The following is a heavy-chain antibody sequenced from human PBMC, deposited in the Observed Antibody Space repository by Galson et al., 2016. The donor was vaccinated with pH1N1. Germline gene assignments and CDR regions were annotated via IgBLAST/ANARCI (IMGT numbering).Heavy chain of an antibody. V-gene: IGHV3-30*03. Sequence: SLRLSCAASGFTFSTYGMNWVRQAPGKGLEWVAIISYDGNNKYYVDSVKDRFTISRDNSRNTLYLQMTSLRAEDTAVYYCARDRPQMLLRYFEWLLGDAMDVWGQGTTVTVSS. D-gene: IGHD3-9*01. CDR3: ARDRPQMLLRYFEWLLGDAMDV. CDR2: ISYDGNNK. J-gene: IGHJ6*02. CDR1: GFTFSTYG.